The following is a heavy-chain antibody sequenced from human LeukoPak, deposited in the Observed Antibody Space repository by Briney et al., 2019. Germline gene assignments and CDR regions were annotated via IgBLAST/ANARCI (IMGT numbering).Heavy chain of an antibody. CDR3: ARSLDCSSTSCYDYYYYYYMDV. D-gene: IGHD2-2*01. CDR2: ISSSSSYI. V-gene: IGHV3-21*01. J-gene: IGHJ6*03. Sequence: GGSLRLSCAASGFTFSSYSMNWVRQAPGKGLEWVSSISSSSSYIYYADSVKGRFTISRDNAKNSLYLQMNSLRAEDTAVYYCARSLDCSSTSCYDYYYYYYMDVWGKGTTVTVSS. CDR1: GFTFSSYS.